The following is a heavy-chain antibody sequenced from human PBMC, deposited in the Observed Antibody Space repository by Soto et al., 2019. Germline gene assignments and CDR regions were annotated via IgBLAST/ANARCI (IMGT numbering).Heavy chain of an antibody. J-gene: IGHJ4*02. Sequence: SETLSLTCTVSGGSISSYYWSWIRQPPGKGLEWIGYIYYSGSTNYNPSLKSRVTISVDTSKNQFSLKLSSVTAADTAVYYCARTARQHSGWSPSYFRWGQGTLVTVSS. CDR1: GGSISSYY. D-gene: IGHD6-19*01. CDR2: IYYSGST. CDR3: ARTARQHSGWSPSYFR. V-gene: IGHV4-59*01.